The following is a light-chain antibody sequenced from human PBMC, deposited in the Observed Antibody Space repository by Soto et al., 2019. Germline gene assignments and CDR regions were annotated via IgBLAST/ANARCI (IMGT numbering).Light chain of an antibody. V-gene: IGKV1-5*01. CDR1: QTISTW. CDR2: DAS. Sequence: DIQMTQSPSTLSASVGDRVTITCRASQTISTWLAWYQQKPGKAPELLIYDASTLESGVPSRFSGSGSGTEFSLTISSLQPDDFATYYCQQLTARRFSFGQGTKVDIK. CDR3: QQLTARRFS. J-gene: IGKJ2*01.